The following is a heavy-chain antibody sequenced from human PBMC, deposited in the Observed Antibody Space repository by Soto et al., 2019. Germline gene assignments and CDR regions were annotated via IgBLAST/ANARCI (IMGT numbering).Heavy chain of an antibody. Sequence: SVKVSCKASGGTFSSYAISWVRQAPGQGLEWMGGIIPIFGTANYAQKFQGRVTITADESTSTAYMELSSLRSEDTAVYYCARDLNGGNSDYYYGMDVWGQGTTVTVSS. CDR1: GGTFSSYA. CDR2: IIPIFGTA. CDR3: ARDLNGGNSDYYYGMDV. D-gene: IGHD2-21*02. J-gene: IGHJ6*02. V-gene: IGHV1-69*13.